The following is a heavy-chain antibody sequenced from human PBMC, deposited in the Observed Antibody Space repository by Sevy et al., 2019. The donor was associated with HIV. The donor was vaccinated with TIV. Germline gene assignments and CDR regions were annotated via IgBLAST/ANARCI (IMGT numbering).Heavy chain of an antibody. D-gene: IGHD6-19*01. V-gene: IGHV2-5*01. J-gene: IGHJ4*02. Sequence: SGPTLVNPSQTLTLTCTFSGFSLSTSGVGVGWIRQPPGKALEWLAVIYWNDDKRYSPSLKRRLTITKDTSKNQVVLTMTNMDPVDTATYYCAHRGGIAVDGPIDFDYWGQGTLVTVSS. CDR1: GFSLSTSGVG. CDR3: AHRGGIAVDGPIDFDY. CDR2: IYWNDDK.